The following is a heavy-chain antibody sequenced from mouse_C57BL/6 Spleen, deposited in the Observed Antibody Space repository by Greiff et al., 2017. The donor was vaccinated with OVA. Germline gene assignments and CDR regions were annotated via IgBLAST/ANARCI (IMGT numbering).Heavy chain of an antibody. V-gene: IGHV3-6*01. CDR3: ARFGYDGGDY. Sequence: EVHLVESGPGLVKPSQSLSLTCSVTGYSITSGYYWNWIRQFPGNKLEWMGYISYDGINNYNPSLKNRISITRDTSKNQFFLKLNSVTTEDTATYYCARFGYDGGDYWGQGTTLTVSS. D-gene: IGHD2-2*01. J-gene: IGHJ2*01. CDR1: GYSITSGYY. CDR2: ISYDGIN.